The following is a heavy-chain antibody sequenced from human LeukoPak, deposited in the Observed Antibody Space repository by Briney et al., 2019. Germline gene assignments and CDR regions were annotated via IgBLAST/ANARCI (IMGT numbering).Heavy chain of an antibody. Sequence: PGRSLRLSCAASGFTFRSYAMHWVRQAPGKGLEWVSALYIGGNTYYADSVRGRFTISRDNSKNTLYLQMNSLRAEDTAIYYCTTAAGYNYGQYWGQGTLVTVSS. CDR2: LYIGGNT. D-gene: IGHD5-18*01. V-gene: IGHV3-23*05. CDR3: TTAAGYNYGQY. CDR1: GFTFRSYA. J-gene: IGHJ4*02.